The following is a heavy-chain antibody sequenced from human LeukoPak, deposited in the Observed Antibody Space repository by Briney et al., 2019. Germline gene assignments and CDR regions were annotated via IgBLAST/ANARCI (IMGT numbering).Heavy chain of an antibody. CDR1: GFTFSSYA. CDR3: SKDQVKDYSNYFDY. J-gene: IGHJ4*02. V-gene: IGHV3-23*01. CDR2: ISGSGGST. Sequence: GGSLRLSCAASGFTFSSYAMSWVRQAPGKGLEWVSVISGSGGSTYHANSVKGRFTISRDNSKNTLYLQMNFLRAEDTAVYYCSKDQVKDYSNYFDYWGQGTLVTVSP. D-gene: IGHD4-11*01.